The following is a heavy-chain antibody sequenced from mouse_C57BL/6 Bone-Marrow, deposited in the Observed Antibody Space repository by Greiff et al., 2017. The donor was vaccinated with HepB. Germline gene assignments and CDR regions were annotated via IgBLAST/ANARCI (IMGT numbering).Heavy chain of an antibody. CDR2: ISSGGSYT. D-gene: IGHD2-1*01. V-gene: IGHV5-6*01. J-gene: IGHJ2*01. Sequence: EVKLVESGGDLVKPGGSLKLSCAASGFTFSSYGMSWVRQTPDKRLEWVATISSGGSYTYYPDSVKGRFTISRDKAKNTLYLQMSSLKSEDTAMYYCARHYGNPFDYWGQGTTLTVSS. CDR3: ARHYGNPFDY. CDR1: GFTFSSYG.